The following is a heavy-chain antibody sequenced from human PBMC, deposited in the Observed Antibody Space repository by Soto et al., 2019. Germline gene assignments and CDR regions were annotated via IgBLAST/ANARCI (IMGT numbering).Heavy chain of an antibody. D-gene: IGHD6-13*01. CDR1: GYTFSSYS. V-gene: IGHV3-21*01. CDR2: ISSSSSYI. CDR3: ARDLGLSSSSWYLPDAFDI. J-gene: IGHJ3*02. Sequence: VQLVQSGAEVKKPGASVKVSCKASGYTFSSYSMNWVRQAPGKGLEWVSSISSSSSYIYYADSVKGRFTISRDNAKNSLYLQMNSLRAEDTAVYYCARDLGLSSSSWYLPDAFDIWGQGTMVTVSS.